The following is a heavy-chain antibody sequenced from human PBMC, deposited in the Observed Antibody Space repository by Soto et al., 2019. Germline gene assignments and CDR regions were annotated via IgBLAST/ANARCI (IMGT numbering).Heavy chain of an antibody. CDR1: GGSISSYY. CDR2: IYNSGST. Sequence: QVQLQESGPGLVKPSETLSLTCTVSGGSISSYYWSWIRQPPGKGLEWIGYIYNSGSTNYNPSLTSRVTISVDMSKNQFSLKLNSVTAADTAVYYCARHESSGWYYFDYWGLGTLVTVSS. J-gene: IGHJ4*02. CDR3: ARHESSGWYYFDY. D-gene: IGHD6-19*01. V-gene: IGHV4-59*08.